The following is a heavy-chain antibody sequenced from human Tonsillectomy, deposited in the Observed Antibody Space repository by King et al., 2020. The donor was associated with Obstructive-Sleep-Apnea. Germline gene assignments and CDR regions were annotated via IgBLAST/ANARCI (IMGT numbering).Heavy chain of an antibody. CDR3: AGNIVVVVAANYYYGMDV. Sequence: VQLVQSGAEVKKPGSSVKVSCKASGGTFSSYAISWVRQAPGQGLEWMGGIIPIFGTANYAQNFQGRVTIIADESTSTAYMALSRLRSGDTAVYYGAGNIVVVVAANYYYGMDVWGQGTTVTVSS. V-gene: IGHV1-69*01. J-gene: IGHJ6*02. CDR2: IIPIFGTA. D-gene: IGHD2-15*01. CDR1: GGTFSSYA.